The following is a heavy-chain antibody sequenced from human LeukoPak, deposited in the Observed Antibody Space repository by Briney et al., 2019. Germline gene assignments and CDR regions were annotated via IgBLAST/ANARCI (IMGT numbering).Heavy chain of an antibody. Sequence: SETLSLTCTVSGGSISSYYWSWIRQPPGKGLEWIGYIYYSGSTNYNPSLKSRVTISVDTSKNQFSLKLSSVTAADTAVYYCARHAGRDGYNWEFDYWGQGTLVTVSS. CDR1: GGSISSYY. V-gene: IGHV4-59*08. CDR2: IYYSGST. J-gene: IGHJ4*02. D-gene: IGHD5-24*01. CDR3: ARHAGRDGYNWEFDY.